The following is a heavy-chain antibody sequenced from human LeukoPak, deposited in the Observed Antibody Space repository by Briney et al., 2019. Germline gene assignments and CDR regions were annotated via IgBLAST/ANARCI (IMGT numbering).Heavy chain of an antibody. CDR2: VSISSSTI. Sequence: GGSLRLSCAGSGFTFSSYDMNWIRQASGKGLEWVSYVSISSSTIYYAESVKGRFTISRDNAKNSLYLQVNSLRAEDTAIYYCARGPPLFDPWGQGTLVTVSS. CDR3: ARGPPLFDP. CDR1: GFTFSSYD. V-gene: IGHV3-48*01. J-gene: IGHJ5*02.